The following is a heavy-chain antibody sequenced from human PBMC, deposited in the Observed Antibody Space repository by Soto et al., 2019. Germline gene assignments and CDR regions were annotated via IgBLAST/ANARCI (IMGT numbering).Heavy chain of an antibody. Sequence: SETLSLTCSVSGGSVSNKTYYWSWIRQPPGKRLEWIGYVYYSGTTNYNPSLKSRVTISVDMSKNQFSLRLSSVTAAETSIYNCARTTAVPNPLRWRCCFDYWGQGTLVTVSS. CDR3: ARTTAVPNPLRWRCCFDY. V-gene: IGHV4-61*01. D-gene: IGHD4-17*01. CDR2: VYYSGTT. J-gene: IGHJ4*02. CDR1: GGSVSNKTYY.